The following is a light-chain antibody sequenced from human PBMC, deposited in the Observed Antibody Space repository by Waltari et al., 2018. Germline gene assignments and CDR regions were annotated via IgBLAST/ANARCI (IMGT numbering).Light chain of an antibody. CDR2: EVF. V-gene: IGLV2-23*02. J-gene: IGLJ1*01. CDR3: CSYAGRGTYV. Sequence: QSALTQPASVSGTPGQSITISCSGTTSDVGSYDLVSWYQQPPGEAPKLLICEVFKRPPETSIRFSGAKSGSTASLSISGLQPEDEADYYCCSYAGRGTYVFGSGTKVTVL. CDR1: TSDVGSYDL.